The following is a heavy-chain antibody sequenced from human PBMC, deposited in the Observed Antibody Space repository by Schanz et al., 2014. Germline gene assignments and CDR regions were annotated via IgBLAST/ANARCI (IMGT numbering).Heavy chain of an antibody. CDR2: IISILGIP. Sequence: QVQLVQSGAELRKPGTSVKVSCKTSGYTFSNDDINWVRQAPGQGLEWMGRIISILGIPNYAQKFQGRVTFTADKSTSTAYMELSSLRYEDTALYYCARGTMPGTFDIWGQGTMVTVSS. V-gene: IGHV1-69*09. J-gene: IGHJ3*02. CDR3: ARGTMPGTFDI. D-gene: IGHD2-2*01. CDR1: GYTFSNDD.